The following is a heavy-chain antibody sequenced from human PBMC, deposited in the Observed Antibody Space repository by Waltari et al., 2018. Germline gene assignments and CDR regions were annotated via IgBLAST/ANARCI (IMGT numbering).Heavy chain of an antibody. CDR3: ASVSPLSGGRSNWFDP. CDR1: GGTFTSYA. V-gene: IGHV1-69*10. J-gene: IGHJ5*02. D-gene: IGHD2-15*01. CDR2: IIPILGIA. Sequence: VQLVQSGAEVKKPGSSVKVPCKASGGTFTSYAISCVRPAPGQGLAWMGGIIPILGIANYAQKFQGRVTITADKSTSTAYMELSSLRSEDTAVYYCASVSPLSGGRSNWFDPWGQGTLVTVSS.